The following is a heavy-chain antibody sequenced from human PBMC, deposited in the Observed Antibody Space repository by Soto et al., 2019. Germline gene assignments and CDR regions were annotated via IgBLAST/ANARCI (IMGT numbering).Heavy chain of an antibody. J-gene: IGHJ6*02. V-gene: IGHV1-24*01. CDR3: ATRGYSYGSDYYYYYGMDV. D-gene: IGHD5-18*01. CDR1: VYTLTELS. CDR2: FDPEDGET. Sequence: ASVKVSCKVSVYTLTELSMHWVRQAPGKGLEWMGGFDPEDGETIYAQKFQGRVTMTEDTSTDTAYMELSSLRSEDTAVYYCATRGYSYGSDYYYYYGMDVWGQGTTVTVSS.